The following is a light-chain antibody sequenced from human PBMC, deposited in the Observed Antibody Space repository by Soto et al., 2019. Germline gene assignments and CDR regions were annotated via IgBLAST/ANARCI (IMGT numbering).Light chain of an antibody. V-gene: IGKV3-15*01. CDR3: QHYADWPLT. J-gene: IGKJ4*01. CDR1: QSLGTN. CDR2: GAS. Sequence: IVMTQSPATLSLSPGGRATLSCRASQSLGTNLGWYQQKPGQAPRLLIYGASTRATAIPARFSGSGSGTEFTLTIASLQSEDFAVYYCQHYADWPLTFGGGTKVDIK.